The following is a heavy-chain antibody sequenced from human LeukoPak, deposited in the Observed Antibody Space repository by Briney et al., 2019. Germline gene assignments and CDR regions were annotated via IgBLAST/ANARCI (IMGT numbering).Heavy chain of an antibody. V-gene: IGHV3-66*01. D-gene: IGHD2-21*01. J-gene: IGHJ4*02. Sequence: GGSLRLSCAASGFTFSSYAMSWVRQAPGKGLEWVSVIYSGGSTYYADSVKGRFTISRDNSKNTLYLQMNSLRAEDTAVYYCARDRRRGLFGYWGQGTLVTVSS. CDR3: ARDRRRGLFGY. CDR1: GFTFSSYA. CDR2: IYSGGST.